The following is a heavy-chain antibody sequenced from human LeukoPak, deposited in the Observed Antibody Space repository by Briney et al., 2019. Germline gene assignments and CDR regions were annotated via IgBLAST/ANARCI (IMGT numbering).Heavy chain of an antibody. CDR2: IRSKAYGGTT. D-gene: IGHD3-16*01. CDR3: TRVGGDDYVWGFDY. V-gene: IGHV3-49*04. J-gene: IGHJ4*02. CDR1: GFTFGDYA. Sequence: GGSLRLSCTASGFTFGDYAMSWVRQAPGKGLEWVGFIRSKAYGGTTEYAASVKGRFTISRDDSKSIAYLQMNSLKTEDTAVYYCTRVGGDDYVWGFDYWGQGTLVTVSS.